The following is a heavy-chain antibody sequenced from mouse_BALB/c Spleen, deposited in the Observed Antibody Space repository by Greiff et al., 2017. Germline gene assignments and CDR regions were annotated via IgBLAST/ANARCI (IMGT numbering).Heavy chain of an antibody. J-gene: IGHJ1*01. Sequence: VQRVESGPGLVQPSQSLSITCTVSGFSLTSYGVHWVRQSPGKGLEWLGVIWSGGSTDYNAAFISRLSISKDNSKSQVFFKMNSLQANDTAIYYCARLYYGSSYDWYFDVWGAGTTVTVSS. V-gene: IGHV2-2*02. D-gene: IGHD1-1*01. CDR3: ARLYYGSSYDWYFDV. CDR2: IWSGGST. CDR1: GFSLTSYG.